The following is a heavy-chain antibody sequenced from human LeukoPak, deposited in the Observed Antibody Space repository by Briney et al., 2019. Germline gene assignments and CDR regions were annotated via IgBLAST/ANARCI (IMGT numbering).Heavy chain of an antibody. D-gene: IGHD6-13*01. CDR3: ARDGSWYYFDY. V-gene: IGHV3-7*01. J-gene: IGHJ4*02. Sequence: GGSLRLSCAASGFTFSSYWMSWLRQSPGKGLEWVANIKQDGSEKYYVDSVKGRFTISTDNAKNSLYLQMNSLRAEDTAVYYCARDGSWYYFDYWGQGPLVPVSS. CDR1: GFTFSSYW. CDR2: IKQDGSEK.